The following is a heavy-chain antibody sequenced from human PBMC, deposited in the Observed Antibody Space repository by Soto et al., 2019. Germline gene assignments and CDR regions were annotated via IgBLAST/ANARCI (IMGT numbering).Heavy chain of an antibody. J-gene: IGHJ6*02. D-gene: IGHD1-26*01. V-gene: IGHV1-69*01. Sequence: QGRLLQSGAEVKSPGSSVRVSCEAFGGTFGSYPINWLRQPPGQGLEWMGGIIPFFGTSNYAQKFQGRVTITADDSTSTAYMELRSLRSEDTAVYYCARVGHITNYGMAVWGQGTTVTVSS. CDR2: IIPFFGTS. CDR3: ARVGHITNYGMAV. CDR1: GGTFGSYP.